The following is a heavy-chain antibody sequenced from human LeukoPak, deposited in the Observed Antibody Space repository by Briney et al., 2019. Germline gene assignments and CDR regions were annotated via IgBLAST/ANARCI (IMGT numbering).Heavy chain of an antibody. CDR2: ISGSGGST. V-gene: IGHV3-23*01. D-gene: IGHD3-10*01. CDR3: AKDPPYYYGSGSYYDYFDY. CDR1: GFTFSSYA. J-gene: IGHJ4*02. Sequence: GGSLRLSCAASGFTFSSYAMSWVRQAPGKGLEWVSAISGSGGSTYYADSVKGRFTISRDNSKNTLYLQMNSLRAEDTAVYYCAKDPPYYYGSGSYYDYFDYWGQGTLVTVPS.